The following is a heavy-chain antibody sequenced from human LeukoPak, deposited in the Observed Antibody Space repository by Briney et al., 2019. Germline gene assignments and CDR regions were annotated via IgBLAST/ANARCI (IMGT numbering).Heavy chain of an antibody. CDR2: INSDGSST. CDR3: ARDPSGDYGDYFDY. CDR1: GFTFSSYW. V-gene: IGHV3-74*01. J-gene: IGHJ4*02. Sequence: GGPLRLSCAASGFTFSSYWMHWARQGPGKGLVWVSRINSDGSSTTYADSVKGRFTISRDNAKNTLYLQMNSLRAEDTAVYYCARDPSGDYGDYFDYWGQGTLVTVSS. D-gene: IGHD4-17*01.